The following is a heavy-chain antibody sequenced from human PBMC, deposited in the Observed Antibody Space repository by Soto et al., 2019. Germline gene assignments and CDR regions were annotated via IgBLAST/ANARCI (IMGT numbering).Heavy chain of an antibody. J-gene: IGHJ6*02. Sequence: QVQLVQSGAEVKKPGASVKVSCKASGYSFTTYGIIWVRQAPGQGLEWMGWISDYNGNTNYEKKFQGRVTMTTDTATRISYMELKSLRSDDTAVYYCAREGYYSGSGSYSPPRYYGMDVWGQGTTVTVS. CDR3: AREGYYSGSGSYSPPRYYGMDV. V-gene: IGHV1-18*01. CDR2: ISDYNGNT. CDR1: GYSFTTYG. D-gene: IGHD3-10*01.